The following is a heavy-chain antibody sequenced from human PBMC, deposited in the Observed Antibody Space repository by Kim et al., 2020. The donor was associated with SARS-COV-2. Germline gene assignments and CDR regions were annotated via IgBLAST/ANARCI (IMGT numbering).Heavy chain of an antibody. V-gene: IGHV4-38-2*02. Sequence: SETLSLTCTVSGDSIDNGYRSCFRQQPGGGREWCSWSTYNSRTAYYNYSLKGRVIISVDPSKYQFSLLLTSMSAADTGVYYCVRGSDLDSLCLYWGQ. CDR2: TYNSRTA. CDR1: GDSIDNGY. CDR3: VRGSDLDSLCLY. D-gene: IGHD3-22*01. J-gene: IGHJ4*02.